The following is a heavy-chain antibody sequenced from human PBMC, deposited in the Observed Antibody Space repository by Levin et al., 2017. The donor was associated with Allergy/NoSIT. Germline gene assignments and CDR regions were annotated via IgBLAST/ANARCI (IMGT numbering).Heavy chain of an antibody. D-gene: IGHD5-12*01. CDR1: GFTFSSYS. CDR2: ISSSSSTI. CDR3: ARAAGYSGYDSLFYYYYYMDV. J-gene: IGHJ6*03. V-gene: IGHV3-48*01. Sequence: GGSLRLSCAASGFTFSSYSMNWVRQAPGKGLEWVSYISSSSSTIYYADSVKGRFTISRDNAKNSLYLQMNSLRAEDTAVYYCARAAGYSGYDSLFYYYYYMDVWGKGTTVTVSS.